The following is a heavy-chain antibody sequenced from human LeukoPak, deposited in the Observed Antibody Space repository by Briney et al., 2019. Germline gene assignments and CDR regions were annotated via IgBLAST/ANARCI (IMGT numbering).Heavy chain of an antibody. V-gene: IGHV3-33*01. D-gene: IGHD4-23*01. Sequence: GRSLRLSCAASGFIFSNYGFHWVRQAPGKGLEWVALIWSDGSKKYYTDSVKGRFTISRDDSKNTLFLQMNSLRAEDMAVYYCARDIGTWPNSLFDYWGQGNLVTVSS. CDR3: ARDIGTWPNSLFDY. CDR2: IWSDGSKK. J-gene: IGHJ4*02. CDR1: GFIFSNYG.